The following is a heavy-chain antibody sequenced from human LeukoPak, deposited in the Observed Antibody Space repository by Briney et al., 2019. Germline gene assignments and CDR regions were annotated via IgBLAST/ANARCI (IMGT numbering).Heavy chain of an antibody. Sequence: ASVKVSCKASGYTFTGYYMHWVRQAPGQGLEWMGWINPNIGGPNYAQKFQGRATMTRDTSISTAYMELSRLRSDHTAVYYCARSEYSSPYNWFDPWGQGTLVTASS. CDR2: INPNIGGP. CDR1: GYTFTGYY. D-gene: IGHD6-6*01. J-gene: IGHJ5*02. CDR3: ARSEYSSPYNWFDP. V-gene: IGHV1-2*02.